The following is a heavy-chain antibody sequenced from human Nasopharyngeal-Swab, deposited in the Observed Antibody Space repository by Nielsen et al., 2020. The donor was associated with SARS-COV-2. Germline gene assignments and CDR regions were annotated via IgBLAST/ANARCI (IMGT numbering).Heavy chain of an antibody. V-gene: IGHV3-74*01. D-gene: IGHD1-26*01. CDR2: TNTDGSST. CDR3: TRSFMGASEY. CDR1: GLTFSTYW. J-gene: IGHJ4*02. Sequence: GGSLRLSCAASGLTFSTYWMHWVRKAPGKGLWWVSRTNTDGSSTDYEDSVKGRFTITRDNAKNTLYLQMNSLRAEDTAVYYCTRSFMGASEYWGQGTLVTVSS.